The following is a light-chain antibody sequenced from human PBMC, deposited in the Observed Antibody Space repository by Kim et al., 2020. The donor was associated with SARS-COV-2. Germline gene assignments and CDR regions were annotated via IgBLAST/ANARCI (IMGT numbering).Light chain of an antibody. CDR1: SSDVGGYNY. CDR3: CSYAGSYSWV. J-gene: IGLJ3*02. CDR2: DVS. Sequence: GKSSTIACAGTSSDVGGYNYVSWYQQHPGKVPKLFIFDVSRRPSGIPDRFSGSKSGNTASLTISGLQAEDETDYYCCSYAGSYSWVFGGGTQLTVL. V-gene: IGLV2-11*01.